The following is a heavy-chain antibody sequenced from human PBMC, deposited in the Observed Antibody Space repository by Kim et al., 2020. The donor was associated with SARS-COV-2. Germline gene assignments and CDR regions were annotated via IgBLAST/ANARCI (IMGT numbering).Heavy chain of an antibody. D-gene: IGHD6-13*01. CDR2: IYPGDSDT. Sequence: GESLKISCKGSGYSFTSYWIGWVHQMPGKGLEWMGIIYPGDSDTRYSPSFQGQVTISADKSISTAYLQWSSLKASDTAMYYCARFGAAAGTGGAFDIWGQGTMVTVSS. J-gene: IGHJ3*02. CDR3: ARFGAAAGTGGAFDI. V-gene: IGHV5-51*07. CDR1: GYSFTSYW.